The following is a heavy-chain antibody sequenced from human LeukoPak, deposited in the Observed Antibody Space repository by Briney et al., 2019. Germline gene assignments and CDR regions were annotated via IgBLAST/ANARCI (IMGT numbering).Heavy chain of an antibody. Sequence: ASVKVSCKASGYTFSNYGINWVRQAPGQGLEWMGWISSYNGNTNYAQKFQGRVTLTTDTSTSTAYMELRSLRSDDTAVYYCARDYSSYYDGSGYYHWGQGTLVTVSS. D-gene: IGHD3-22*01. CDR3: ARDYSSYYDGSGYYH. V-gene: IGHV1-18*01. CDR1: GYTFSNYG. J-gene: IGHJ4*02. CDR2: ISSYNGNT.